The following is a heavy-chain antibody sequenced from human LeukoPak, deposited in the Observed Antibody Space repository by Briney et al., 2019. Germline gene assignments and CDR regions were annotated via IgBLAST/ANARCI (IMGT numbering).Heavy chain of an antibody. D-gene: IGHD5-24*01. J-gene: IGHJ4*02. CDR3: ARDRGDGYNYGPLDY. CDR1: GFTFSSYG. V-gene: IGHV3-33*01. CDR2: IWYDGSNK. Sequence: GGSLRLSCAASGFTFSSYGMHWVRQAPGKGLEWVAVIWYDGSNKYYADSVKGRFTISRDNSKNTLYLQMNSLRAEDTAVYYCARDRGDGYNYGPLDYWGQGTLATVSS.